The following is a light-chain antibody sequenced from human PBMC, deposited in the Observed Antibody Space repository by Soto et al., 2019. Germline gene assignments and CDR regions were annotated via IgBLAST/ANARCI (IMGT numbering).Light chain of an antibody. Sequence: DIQMTQSPSTLSASVGDRVTITCRASRSISSWLAWYQQKPGKAPKLLIYDASSLESGVPSRFSGSGSGTEFTLTISSPQPDDFATYYCQQYNSYSPETFGQGTKGEI. CDR3: QQYNSYSPET. CDR2: DAS. J-gene: IGKJ1*01. CDR1: RSISSW. V-gene: IGKV1-5*01.